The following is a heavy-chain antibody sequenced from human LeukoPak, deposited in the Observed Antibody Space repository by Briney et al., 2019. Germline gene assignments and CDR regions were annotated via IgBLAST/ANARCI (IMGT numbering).Heavy chain of an antibody. Sequence: GGSLRLSCAASGFTFSSSWMHWVRQAPGKGLVWVSLLSGDGRITTYADSVKGRFTVSIDNAKNTPYLQMNSLSAEDTAVYYCAKELVVRAGDYFDYWGQGTLVTVSS. CDR1: GFTFSSSW. V-gene: IGHV3-74*03. CDR3: AKELVVRAGDYFDY. CDR2: LSGDGRIT. J-gene: IGHJ4*02. D-gene: IGHD2-2*01.